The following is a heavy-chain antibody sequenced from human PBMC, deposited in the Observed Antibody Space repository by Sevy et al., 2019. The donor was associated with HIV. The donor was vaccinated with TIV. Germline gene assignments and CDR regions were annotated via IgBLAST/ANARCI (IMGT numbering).Heavy chain of an antibody. Sequence: ASVKVSCKASGYTFTTYYIHWVRQAPGKGLEGLGLIDPIGSTRYAQKFQGRVSMTGDTSTTKLYMVLSSLTSEDTAVYYCARDRDLSGSYLEYYYYAMDVWGQGTTVTVSS. CDR3: ARDRDLSGSYLEYYYYAMDV. CDR1: GYTFTTYY. CDR2: IDPIGST. V-gene: IGHV1-46*01. D-gene: IGHD1-26*01. J-gene: IGHJ6*02.